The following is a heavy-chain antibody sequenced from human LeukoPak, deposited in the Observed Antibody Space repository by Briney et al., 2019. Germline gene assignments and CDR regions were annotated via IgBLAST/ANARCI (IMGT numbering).Heavy chain of an antibody. CDR1: GGSISSSSYY. CDR2: IYYSGST. J-gene: IGHJ5*02. D-gene: IGHD3-3*01. Sequence: SETLSLTCTVSGGSISSSSYYLGWIRQPPGKGLEWIGSIYYSGSTYYNPSLKSRVTISVDTSKNQFSLKLSSVTAADTAVYYCASGPGYYDFWSGYPRLNWFDPWGQGTLVTVSS. V-gene: IGHV4-39*01. CDR3: ASGPGYYDFWSGYPRLNWFDP.